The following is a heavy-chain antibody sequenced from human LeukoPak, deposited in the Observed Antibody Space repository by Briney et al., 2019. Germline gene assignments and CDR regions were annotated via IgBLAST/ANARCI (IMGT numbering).Heavy chain of an antibody. CDR2: IYHSGST. V-gene: IGHV4-59*12. CDR3: ARAGQGYCSSASCFLSLDY. D-gene: IGHD2-2*01. CDR1: GGSISSYY. J-gene: IGHJ4*02. Sequence: SETLSLTFTVSGGSISSYYWSWIRQPPGKGLEWIGEIYHSGSTNYNPSLKSRVTISVDKSKNQFSLKLNSVTAADTAVYYCARAGQGYCSSASCFLSLDYWGQGTLVTVSS.